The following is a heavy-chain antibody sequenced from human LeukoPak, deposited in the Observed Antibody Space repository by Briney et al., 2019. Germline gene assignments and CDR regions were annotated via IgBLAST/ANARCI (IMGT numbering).Heavy chain of an antibody. V-gene: IGHV4-4*07. J-gene: IGHJ4*02. D-gene: IGHD3-3*01. CDR2: IYTSGST. CDR1: GGSISSYY. CDR3: ARDRDFWSGWVSAQPLTFDY. Sequence: SETLSLTCTVSGGSISSYYWSWIRQPAGKGLEWIGRIYTSGSTNYNPSLKSRVTMSVDTSKNQFSLKLSSVTAADTAVYYCARDRDFWSGWVSAQPLTFDYWGQGTLVTVSS.